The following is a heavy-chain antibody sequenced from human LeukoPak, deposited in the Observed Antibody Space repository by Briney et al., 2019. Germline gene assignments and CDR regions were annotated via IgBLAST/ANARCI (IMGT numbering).Heavy chain of an antibody. D-gene: IGHD6-19*01. Sequence: QTGRSLSLSCAAFGSTFDSYSTNWVRPAPGKGLGWVSYISSSSRTIYYADSVKGQFTISRYNAKNTLYLQMNSLRDEDTAVYYCARKVPSSGWPTGIDYWGQGTLVTVSS. CDR3: ARKVPSSGWPTGIDY. CDR1: GSTFDSYS. J-gene: IGHJ4*02. CDR2: ISSSSRTI. V-gene: IGHV3-48*02.